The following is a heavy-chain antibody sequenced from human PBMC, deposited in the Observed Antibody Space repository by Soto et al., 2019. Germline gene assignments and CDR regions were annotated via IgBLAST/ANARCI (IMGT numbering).Heavy chain of an antibody. CDR1: GFTFSDYY. V-gene: IGHV3-11*06. D-gene: IGHD3-16*01. CDR3: ARMKLRTGWFDP. J-gene: IGHJ5*02. Sequence: PGGSLRLSCAASGFTFSDYYMSWIRQAPGKGLEWVSYISSSSSYTNYADSVKGRFTISRDNAKNSLYLQMNSLRAEDTAVYYCARMKLRTGWFDPWGQGTLVTVSS. CDR2: ISSSSSYT.